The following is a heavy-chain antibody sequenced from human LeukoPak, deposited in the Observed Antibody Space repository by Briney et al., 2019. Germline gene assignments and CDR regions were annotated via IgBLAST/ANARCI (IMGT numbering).Heavy chain of an antibody. CDR3: AKVSRDYSGYGD. CDR1: GFTFSGYA. Sequence: PSGGSLRLSCAASGFTFSGYAMSWVRQAPGKGLEWVSAISSSGGSTYYADSVKGRFTISRDSSKNTLYLQMNSLRAEDTAVYYCAKVSRDYSGYGDWGQGTLVTVSS. CDR2: ISSSGGST. V-gene: IGHV3-23*01. J-gene: IGHJ4*02. D-gene: IGHD5-12*01.